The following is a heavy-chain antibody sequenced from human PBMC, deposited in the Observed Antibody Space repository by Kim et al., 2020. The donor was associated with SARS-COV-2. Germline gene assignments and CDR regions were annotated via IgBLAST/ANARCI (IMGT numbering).Heavy chain of an antibody. CDR3: ATSWQFDY. J-gene: IGHJ4*02. V-gene: IGHV1-3*01. D-gene: IGHD5-12*01. CDR2: NGNT. Sequence: NGNTEYSQKFQGRVAITRDTSASTAYMELSSLRSEDTAVYYCATSWQFDYWGQGTLVTVSS.